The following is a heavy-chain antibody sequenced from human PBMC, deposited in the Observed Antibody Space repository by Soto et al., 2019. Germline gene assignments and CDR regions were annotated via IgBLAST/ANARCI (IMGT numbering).Heavy chain of an antibody. V-gene: IGHV3-30*18. J-gene: IGHJ4*02. CDR2: ISYDRSNK. CDR1: GFTFSSYG. Sequence: QVQLVESGGGVVQPGRSLRLSCAASGFTFSSYGMHWVRQAPGKGLEWVAVISYDRSNKYYADSVKGRFTISRDNSKNTLYLQMNRLRAEDTAVYYCAKDVIAERVPAATLFDYWGQGTLVTVSS. CDR3: AKDVIAERVPAATLFDY. D-gene: IGHD2-2*01.